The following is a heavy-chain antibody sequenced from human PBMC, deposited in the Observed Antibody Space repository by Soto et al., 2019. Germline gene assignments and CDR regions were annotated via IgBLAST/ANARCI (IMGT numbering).Heavy chain of an antibody. CDR3: ARGFLSESGYDYPYFDY. CDR1: GGSISSYY. J-gene: IGHJ4*02. V-gene: IGHV4-59*01. Sequence: PSETLSLTCTVSGGSISSYYWSWIRQPPGKGLEWIGYIYYSGSTNYNPSLKSRVTISVDTSKNQFSLKLSSVTAADTAVYYCARGFLSESGYDYPYFDYWGQGTLVTVSS. CDR2: IYYSGST. D-gene: IGHD5-12*01.